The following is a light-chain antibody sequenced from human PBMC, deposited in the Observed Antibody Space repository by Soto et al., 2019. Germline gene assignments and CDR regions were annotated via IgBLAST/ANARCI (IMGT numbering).Light chain of an antibody. J-gene: IGKJ4*01. V-gene: IGKV1-9*01. CDR1: QDIGNF. Sequence: QLTQSPSFLSASVGGRVTITCRASQDIGNFLAWYQQQPGKAPKLLMYAASTLQSGVPSRFSGSGSGTEFTLTITNLAPEDCATYYCQQLKTYPQVTFGGGTKVDSK. CDR3: QQLKTYPQVT. CDR2: AAS.